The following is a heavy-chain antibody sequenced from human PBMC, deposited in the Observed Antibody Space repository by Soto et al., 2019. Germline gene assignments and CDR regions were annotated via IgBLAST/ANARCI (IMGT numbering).Heavy chain of an antibody. CDR2: FRTGGDDGTT. Sequence: PGGSLRLSCAASGFTFSSYSMSWVRQAPGKGLEWVSGFRTGGDDGTTYYADSVKGRFTISRDNSKNTLLLQMNSLRAEDTAIYYCAKKVNSGPGSQYFDYWGQGTLVTVYS. CDR3: AKKVNSGPGSQYFDY. CDR1: GFTFSSYS. D-gene: IGHD3-10*01. J-gene: IGHJ4*02. V-gene: IGHV3-23*01.